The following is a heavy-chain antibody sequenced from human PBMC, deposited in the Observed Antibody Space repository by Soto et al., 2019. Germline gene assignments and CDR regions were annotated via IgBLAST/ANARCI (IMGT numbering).Heavy chain of an antibody. CDR2: ISSSGSTI. J-gene: IGHJ4*02. CDR1: GFTFSSYE. Sequence: SLRLSCAASGFTFSSYEMNWVRQAPGKGLEWVSYISSSGSTIYYADSVKGRFTISRDNAKNSLYLQMNSLRAEDTAVYYCARYCSGGSCYSGVDYWGQGTLVTVSS. D-gene: IGHD2-15*01. V-gene: IGHV3-48*03. CDR3: ARYCSGGSCYSGVDY.